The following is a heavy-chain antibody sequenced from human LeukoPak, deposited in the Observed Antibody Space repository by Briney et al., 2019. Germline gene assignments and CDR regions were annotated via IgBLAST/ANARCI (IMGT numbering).Heavy chain of an antibody. CDR2: IKQDGSEK. Sequence: GGSLRLSCAASGFTFNNYWVNWVRQAPGKGLEWVANIKQDGSEKYFLEPVKGRFTISRDNAKNSVYLQMNSLRVEDSAVYYCARGQRIWSAFEFGHWGQGTLVTVSS. J-gene: IGHJ4*02. V-gene: IGHV3-7*01. CDR3: ARGQRIWSAFEFGH. CDR1: GFTFNNYW. D-gene: IGHD3-3*01.